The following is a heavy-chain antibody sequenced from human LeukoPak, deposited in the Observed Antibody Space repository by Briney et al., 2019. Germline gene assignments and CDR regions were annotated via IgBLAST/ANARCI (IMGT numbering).Heavy chain of an antibody. V-gene: IGHV3-23*01. D-gene: IGHD2-2*01. J-gene: IGHJ4*02. CDR3: AKVSVYCSSTSCYPDY. CDR2: ISGSGGST. CDR1: GFTFSSYA. Sequence: GGSLRLSCAASGFTFSSYAMSWVHQAPGKGLEWVSAISGSGGSTYYADSVKGRFTISRDNSKNTLYLQMNSLRAEDTAVYYCAKVSVYCSSTSCYPDYWGQGTLVTVSS.